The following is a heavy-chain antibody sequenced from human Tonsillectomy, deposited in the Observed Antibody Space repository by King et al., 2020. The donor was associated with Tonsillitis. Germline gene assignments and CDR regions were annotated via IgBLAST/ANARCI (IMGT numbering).Heavy chain of an antibody. J-gene: IGHJ4*02. CDR3: ARANYYDFWSGYPYFDY. D-gene: IGHD3-3*01. CDR1: GGSISSSSYY. CDR2: IYYSGST. Sequence: QLQESGPGLVRPSETLSLTCTVSGGSISSSSYYWGWIRQPPGKGLEWIGSIYYSGSTYYNPSLKSRVTISVDTSKNQVSLELSSVTAADTAVYFCARANYYDFWSGYPYFDYWGQGTLVTVSS. V-gene: IGHV4-39*01.